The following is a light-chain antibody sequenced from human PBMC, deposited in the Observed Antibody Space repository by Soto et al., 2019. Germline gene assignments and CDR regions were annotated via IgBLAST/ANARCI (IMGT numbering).Light chain of an antibody. CDR2: EVS. Sequence: QSVRNQPASVSGSPGQSITISCTGTSSDVGSYNLVSWYQQHPGKAPKLMIYEVSKRPSGVSNRFSGSKSGNTASLTISGLQAEDEADYYCCSYAGSSTYVFGTGTKVTVL. V-gene: IGLV2-23*02. J-gene: IGLJ1*01. CDR3: CSYAGSSTYV. CDR1: SSDVGSYNL.